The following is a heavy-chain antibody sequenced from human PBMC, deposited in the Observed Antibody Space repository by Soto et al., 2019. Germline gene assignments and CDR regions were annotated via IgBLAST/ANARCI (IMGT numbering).Heavy chain of an antibody. J-gene: IGHJ4*02. Sequence: ASVKVSCKASGYTFTSYAMHWVRQAPGQRLEGMGWINAGNGNTKYSQKFQGRVTITREKSASTAHMELSSLRSEDTAVYYCVKGVGHSSGWYIDYWGQGTLVTVSS. V-gene: IGHV1-3*01. D-gene: IGHD6-19*01. CDR3: VKGVGHSSGWYIDY. CDR2: INAGNGNT. CDR1: GYTFTSYA.